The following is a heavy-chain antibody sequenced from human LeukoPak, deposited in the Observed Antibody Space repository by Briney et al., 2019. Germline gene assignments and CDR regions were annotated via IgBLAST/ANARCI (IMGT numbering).Heavy chain of an antibody. CDR2: IYYSGSS. Sequence: SETLSLTCTVSGGSISSYYWSWIRQPPGKGLEWIGYIYYSGSSNYNPSLKSRVTISVDTSKNQFSLKLSSVTAADTAVYYCARDLYSGYDWVGFNIWGQGTVVTVSS. V-gene: IGHV4-59*01. CDR1: GGSISSYY. J-gene: IGHJ3*02. D-gene: IGHD5-12*01. CDR3: ARDLYSGYDWVGFNI.